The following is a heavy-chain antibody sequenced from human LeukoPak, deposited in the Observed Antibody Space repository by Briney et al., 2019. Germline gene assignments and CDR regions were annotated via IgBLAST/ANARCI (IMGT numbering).Heavy chain of an antibody. V-gene: IGHV3-30*02. CDR3: AKDFTKYYYGSGANYMDV. Sequence: GGSLRLSCAASGFTFSSYGMHWVRQAPGKGLEWVAFIRYDGSNKYYADSVKGRFTISRDNSKNTLYLQMNSLRAEDTAVYYCAKDFTKYYYGSGANYMDVWGKGTTVTISS. J-gene: IGHJ6*03. CDR2: IRYDGSNK. CDR1: GFTFSSYG. D-gene: IGHD3-10*01.